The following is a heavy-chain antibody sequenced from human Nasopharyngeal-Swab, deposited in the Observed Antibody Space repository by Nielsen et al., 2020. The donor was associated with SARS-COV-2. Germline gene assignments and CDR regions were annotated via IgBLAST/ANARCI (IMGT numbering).Heavy chain of an antibody. Sequence: GVLKISCAASGFTFSSYSMNWVRQAPGKGLEWVSSISSSSSYIYYADSVKGRFTISRDNAKNSLYLQMNSLRAEDTAVYYCARDDLPSIAAAGVDAFDIWGQGTMVTVSS. CDR3: ARDDLPSIAAAGVDAFDI. V-gene: IGHV3-21*01. CDR1: GFTFSSYS. CDR2: ISSSSSYI. D-gene: IGHD6-13*01. J-gene: IGHJ3*02.